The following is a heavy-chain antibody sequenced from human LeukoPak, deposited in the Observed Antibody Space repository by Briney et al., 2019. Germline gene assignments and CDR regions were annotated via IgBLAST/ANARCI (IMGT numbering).Heavy chain of an antibody. CDR3: ARGGGPSRKRWFDP. Sequence: GASVKVSCKASGYTFTSYDINWVRQATGQGLEWMGWMNPNSGNTGYAQKFQGRVTTTRNTSISTAYMELSSLRSEDTAVYYCARGGGPSRKRWFDPWGQGTLVTVSS. J-gene: IGHJ5*02. D-gene: IGHD6-13*01. V-gene: IGHV1-8*01. CDR1: GYTFTSYD. CDR2: MNPNSGNT.